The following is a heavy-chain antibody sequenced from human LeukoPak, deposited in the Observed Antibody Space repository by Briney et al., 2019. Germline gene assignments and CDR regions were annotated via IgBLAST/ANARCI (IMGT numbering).Heavy chain of an antibody. Sequence: GFLRLSCAASGFTLSNYNMNWVRQAPGKGLEWVSYISTSGSTIYYADSVKGRFTISRDNAKNSLYLQMNSLRAEDTAVYYCARDSDFSLGYWGQGTLVTVSS. J-gene: IGHJ4*02. V-gene: IGHV3-48*01. CDR1: GFTLSNYN. CDR2: ISTSGSTI. D-gene: IGHD3-3*01. CDR3: ARDSDFSLGY.